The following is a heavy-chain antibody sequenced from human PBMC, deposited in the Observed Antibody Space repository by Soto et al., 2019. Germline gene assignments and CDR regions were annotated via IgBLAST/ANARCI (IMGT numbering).Heavy chain of an antibody. CDR3: ARGSYISSWYSLDY. CDR2: ISAHNGNT. J-gene: IGHJ4*02. CDR1: GYTFTSYG. Sequence: ASVKVSCKASGYTFTSYGISWVRQAPGQGLEWMGWISAHNGNTDYAQKFQGRVTMTTDTSTSTASMELRSLRSDDTAVYYCARGSYISSWYSLDYWGQGALVTVSS. D-gene: IGHD6-13*01. V-gene: IGHV1-18*04.